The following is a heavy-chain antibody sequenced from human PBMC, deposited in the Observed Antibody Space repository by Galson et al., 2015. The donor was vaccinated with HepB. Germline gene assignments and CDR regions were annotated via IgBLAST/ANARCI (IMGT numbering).Heavy chain of an antibody. CDR2: IIPIFGTA. CDR3: ARDRLGSSSVNWFDP. CDR1: GGTFSSYA. D-gene: IGHD6-6*01. V-gene: IGHV1-69*13. J-gene: IGHJ5*02. Sequence: SVKVSCKASGGTFSSYAISWVRQAPGQGLEWMGGIIPIFGTANYAQKFQGRVTITADESTSTAYMELSSLRSEDTAVYYCARDRLGSSSVNWFDPWGQGTLVTVSS.